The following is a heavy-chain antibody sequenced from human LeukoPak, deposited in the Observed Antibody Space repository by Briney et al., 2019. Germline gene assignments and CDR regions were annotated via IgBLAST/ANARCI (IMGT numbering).Heavy chain of an antibody. Sequence: GGSLRLSCAASGFTFRNYWMHWVRQAPGKGLVWLSRINNDGRRTSYADSVKGRFTVSRDSAKNTLYLQMNSLRGEDTAVYYCARENVAVSGTVRWFDPWGQGTLVTVSA. D-gene: IGHD6-13*01. J-gene: IGHJ5*02. CDR1: GFTFRNYW. CDR3: ARENVAVSGTVRWFDP. CDR2: INNDGRRT. V-gene: IGHV3-74*01.